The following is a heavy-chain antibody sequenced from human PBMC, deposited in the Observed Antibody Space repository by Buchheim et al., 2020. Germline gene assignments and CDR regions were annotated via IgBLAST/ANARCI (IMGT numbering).Heavy chain of an antibody. CDR1: SGSISSYY. CDR2: IYYSGTT. Sequence: QVQLQESGPGLVKPSETLSLTCTVSSGSISSYYWSWIRQPPGKGLEWIGYIYYSGTTNYNPSLKSRVTISVDTSKNHFSLKVSSVTAADTAVYYCARVVWQHPVLYGMDVWGQGTT. CDR3: ARVVWQHPVLYGMDV. D-gene: IGHD6-13*01. V-gene: IGHV4-59*01. J-gene: IGHJ6*02.